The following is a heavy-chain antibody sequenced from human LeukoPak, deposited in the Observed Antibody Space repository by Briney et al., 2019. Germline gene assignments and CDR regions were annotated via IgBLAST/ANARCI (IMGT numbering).Heavy chain of an antibody. V-gene: IGHV1-46*01. CDR2: INPSGGST. CDR3: ARGFGYGDYVRPWSFEY. Sequence: ASVKVSCKASGYTFTSYYMHWVRQAPGQGLEWMGIINPSGGSTSYAQKFQGRVTMTRDTSTSTVYMELSSLRSEDTAVYCCARGFGYGDYVRPWSFEYWGQGTLVTVSS. J-gene: IGHJ4*02. CDR1: GYTFTSYY. D-gene: IGHD4-17*01.